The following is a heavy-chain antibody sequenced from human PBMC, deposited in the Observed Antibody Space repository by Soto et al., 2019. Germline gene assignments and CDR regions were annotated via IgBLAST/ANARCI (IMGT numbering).Heavy chain of an antibody. D-gene: IGHD3-3*01. V-gene: IGHV1-69*06. CDR3: ASTFLECLVVSDQSYYYGMDV. J-gene: IGHJ6*02. CDR2: IIPLFGTA. Sequence: SVKVSCKASGGSFSNSAVTWVRQAPGQGLEWMGGIIPLFGTANYAQQFQGRVPLTADKSKSTAYMEVRSLRSEDTAVYFCASTFLECLVVSDQSYYYGMDVWGQGTTVTVSS. CDR1: GGSFSNSA.